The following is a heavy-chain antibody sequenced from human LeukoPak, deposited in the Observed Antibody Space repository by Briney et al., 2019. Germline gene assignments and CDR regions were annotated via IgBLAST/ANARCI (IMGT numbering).Heavy chain of an antibody. CDR1: GGALSGDY. CDR3: ARGVGMDV. Sequence: SETLSLTRAVYGGALSGDYWSWIRQPPGKGLEWTGEINHSGSTNYNPSLKSRVTISVDTSKNQFSLKLSSVTAADTAVYYCARGVGMDVWGQGTTVTVSS. J-gene: IGHJ6*02. V-gene: IGHV4-34*01. CDR2: INHSGST.